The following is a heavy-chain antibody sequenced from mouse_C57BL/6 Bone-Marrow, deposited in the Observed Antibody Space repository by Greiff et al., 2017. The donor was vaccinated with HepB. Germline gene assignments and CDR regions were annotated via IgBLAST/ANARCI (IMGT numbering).Heavy chain of an antibody. CDR3: TTATTVVFDY. D-gene: IGHD1-1*01. Sequence: VQLQQSGAELVRPGASVKLSCTASGFNINDDYMHWVKQRPEQGLEWIGWIDPENGDTEYASKFQGKATITADTSSNTAYLQLSSLTSEDTAVYYCTTATTVVFDYWGQGTTLTVSS. V-gene: IGHV14-4*01. CDR2: IDPENGDT. CDR1: GFNINDDY. J-gene: IGHJ2*01.